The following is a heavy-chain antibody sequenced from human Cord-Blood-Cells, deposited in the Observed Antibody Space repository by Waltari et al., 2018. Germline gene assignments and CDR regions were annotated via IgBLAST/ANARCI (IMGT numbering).Heavy chain of an antibody. CDR3: ARGGACSSTSCYNWFDP. V-gene: IGHV4-34*01. D-gene: IGHD2-2*01. J-gene: IGHJ5*02. CDR1: GGSFSGYY. Sequence: QVQLQQWGAGLLKPSETLSLTCAVYGGSFSGYYWSWIRQPPGKGLEWIGEINHSGRTNYNPSLKSRVTISVDTSKNQFSLKLSSVTAADTAVYYCARGGACSSTSCYNWFDPWGQGTLVTVSS. CDR2: INHSGRT.